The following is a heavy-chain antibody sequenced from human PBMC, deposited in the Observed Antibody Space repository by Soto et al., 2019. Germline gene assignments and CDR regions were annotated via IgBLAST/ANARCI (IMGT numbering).Heavy chain of an antibody. Sequence: QVQLQESGPGLVKPSQTLSLTCTVSGDSFSSGDYTWSWIRQPTGKGLEWIGYIDYSGYTYNNPSLKSRLTMSVDTSKNQFSLKLRSVTAADTAVYYGARSGDYVAFDYWGQGTLVTVSS. CDR1: GDSFSSGDYT. CDR2: IDYSGYT. CDR3: ARSGDYVAFDY. J-gene: IGHJ4*02. V-gene: IGHV4-30-4*01. D-gene: IGHD4-17*01.